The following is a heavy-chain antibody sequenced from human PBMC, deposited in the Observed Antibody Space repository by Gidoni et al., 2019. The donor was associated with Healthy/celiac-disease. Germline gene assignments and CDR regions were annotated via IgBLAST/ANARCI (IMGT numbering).Heavy chain of an antibody. CDR3: ARGVVTREYYYYGMDV. V-gene: IGHV4-34*01. CDR2: INHSGST. Sequence: QVQLQQWGAGLLKPSETLSLTCAVYGGSFSGYYWSWIRQPPGKGLEWIGEINHSGSTNYNPSLKSRVTISVDTSKNQFSLKLSSVTAADTAVYYCARGVVTREYYYYGMDVWGQGTTVTVSS. CDR1: GGSFSGYY. D-gene: IGHD7-27*01. J-gene: IGHJ6*02.